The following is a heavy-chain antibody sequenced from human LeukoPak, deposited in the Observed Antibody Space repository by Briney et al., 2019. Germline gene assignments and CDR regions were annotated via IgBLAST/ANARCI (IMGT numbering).Heavy chain of an antibody. CDR2: IDNSRST. Sequence: SETLSLTCTVYGGSFSGYYWSWIRQPPGKGLEWIGEIDNSRSTNHNPSLKSRVTISVDTSKNQFSLKLSSVTAADTAVYYCARDGGYYDIAFDPWGQGTLVTVSS. CDR3: ARDGGYYDIAFDP. D-gene: IGHD3-9*01. J-gene: IGHJ5*02. V-gene: IGHV4-34*01. CDR1: GGSFSGYY.